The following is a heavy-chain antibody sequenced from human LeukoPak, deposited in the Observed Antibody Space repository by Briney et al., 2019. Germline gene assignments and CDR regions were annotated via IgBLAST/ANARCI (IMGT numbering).Heavy chain of an antibody. D-gene: IGHD5-24*01. CDR2: FYYSGAT. CDR3: ARSNARDGYNFGY. J-gene: IGHJ4*02. Sequence: SETLSLTCTVSGGSISSSYWSWIRQPPGEGLERIGYFYYSGATTYNPSLQSRVTISVDTSKTQLSLKMTSMTAADTAVYYCARSNARDGYNFGYWGQGILVTVSS. V-gene: IGHV4-59*08. CDR1: GGSISSSY.